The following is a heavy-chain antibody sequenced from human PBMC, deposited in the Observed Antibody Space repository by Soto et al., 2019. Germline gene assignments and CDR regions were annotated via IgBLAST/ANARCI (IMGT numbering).Heavy chain of an antibody. CDR2: INAGNGNT. CDR3: ASIRTFWGSYRIPFDY. Sequence: QVQLVQSGAEVKKPGASVKVSCKASGYTFTSYAMHWVRQAPGQRLEWMGWINAGNGNTKYSQKFQGRVTTTRDTSASTAYMELSSLRSEDTAVYYCASIRTFWGSYRIPFDYWGQGTLVTVSS. J-gene: IGHJ4*02. CDR1: GYTFTSYA. V-gene: IGHV1-3*01. D-gene: IGHD3-16*02.